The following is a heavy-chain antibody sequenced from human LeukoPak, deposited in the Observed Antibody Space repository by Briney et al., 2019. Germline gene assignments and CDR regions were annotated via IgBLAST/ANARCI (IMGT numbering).Heavy chain of an antibody. V-gene: IGHV1-69*04. CDR3: ARDSTYYYDSSGYQGDDAFDI. Sequence: KISCKGSGYRFTDYWIAWVRQAPGQGLEWMGRIIPILGIANYAQKFQGRVTITADKSTSTAYMELSSLRSEDTAVYYCARDSTYYYDSSGYQGDDAFDIWGQGTMVTVSS. D-gene: IGHD3-22*01. CDR2: IIPILGIA. J-gene: IGHJ3*02. CDR1: GYRFTDYW.